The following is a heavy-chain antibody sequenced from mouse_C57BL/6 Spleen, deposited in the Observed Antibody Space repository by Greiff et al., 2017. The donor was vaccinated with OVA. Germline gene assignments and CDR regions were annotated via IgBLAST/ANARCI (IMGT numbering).Heavy chain of an antibody. Sequence: EVKLMESGEGLVKPGGSLKLSCAASGFTFSSYAMSWVRQTPEKRLEWVAYISSGGDYIYYADTVKGRFTISRDNARNTLYLQMSSLKSEDTAMYYCTREGYYYAMDYWGQGTSVTVSS. CDR3: TREGYYYAMDY. CDR2: ISSGGDYI. J-gene: IGHJ4*01. V-gene: IGHV5-9-1*02. CDR1: GFTFSSYA.